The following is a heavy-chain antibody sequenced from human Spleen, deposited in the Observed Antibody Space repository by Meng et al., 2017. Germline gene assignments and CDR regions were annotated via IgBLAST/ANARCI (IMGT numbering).Heavy chain of an antibody. Sequence: QVQQQQWGPGMLKPSETLSPTCVVSGGSFSDYYWSWIRQPPGKGLEWIGEINHSVSTNYNPSLKSRVTISVDKSKNQFSLKLSSVTTADTAVYYCAGRVWYDSSGYNFDYWGQGTLVTVSS. V-gene: IGHV4-34*01. J-gene: IGHJ4*02. D-gene: IGHD3-22*01. CDR3: AGRVWYDSSGYNFDY. CDR2: INHSVST. CDR1: GGSFSDYY.